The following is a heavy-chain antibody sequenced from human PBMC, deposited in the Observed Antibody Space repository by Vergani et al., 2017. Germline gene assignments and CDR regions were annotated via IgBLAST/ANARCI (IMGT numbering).Heavy chain of an antibody. CDR2: IIPIFGTA. J-gene: IGHJ5*02. Sequence: QVQLVQSGAEVKKPGSSVKVSCKASGGTFSSYAISWVRQAPGQGLEWMGGIIPIFGTANYAQKFQGRVTITADESTSTDYMELSSLRYEDTAVYYCARWEKYGDYKGWFDPWGQGTLVTVSS. D-gene: IGHD4-17*01. CDR1: GGTFSSYA. CDR3: ARWEKYGDYKGWFDP. V-gene: IGHV1-69*01.